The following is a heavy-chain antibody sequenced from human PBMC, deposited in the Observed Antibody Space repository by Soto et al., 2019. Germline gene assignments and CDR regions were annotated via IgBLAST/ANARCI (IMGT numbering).Heavy chain of an antibody. CDR3: AREGTREYDFWSGYYTADAFDI. CDR2: INPSGGST. Sequence: GASVKVSCKASGYTFTSYYMHWVRQAPGQGLEWMGIINPSGGSTSYAQKFQGRVTMTRDTSTSTVYMELSSLRSEDTAVYYCAREGTREYDFWSGYYTADAFDIWGQGTMVTVSS. CDR1: GYTFTSYY. D-gene: IGHD3-3*01. J-gene: IGHJ3*02. V-gene: IGHV1-46*03.